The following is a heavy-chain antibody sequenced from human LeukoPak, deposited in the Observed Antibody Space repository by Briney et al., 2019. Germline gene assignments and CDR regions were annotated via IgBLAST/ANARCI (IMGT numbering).Heavy chain of an antibody. CDR2: IYHSGST. CDR3: ARAQPDSVWGSYPRYFDY. V-gene: IGHV4-30-2*01. Sequence: SQTLSLTCAVSGGSISSGGYSWSWIRQPPGKGLEWIGYIYHSGSTYYNPSLKSRVTISVDRSKNQFSLKLSSVTAADTAVYYCARAQPDSVWGSYPRYFDYWGQGTLVTVSS. J-gene: IGHJ4*02. D-gene: IGHD3-16*01. CDR1: GGSISSGGYS.